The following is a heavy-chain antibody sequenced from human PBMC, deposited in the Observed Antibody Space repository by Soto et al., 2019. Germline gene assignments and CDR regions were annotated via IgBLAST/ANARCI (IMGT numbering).Heavy chain of an antibody. CDR1: GGSISSYY. CDR2: IYYSGST. Sequence: PSETLSLTCTVSGGSISSYYWSWIRQPPGKGLEWIGYIYYSGSTNYNPSLKSRVTISVDRSKNQFSLKLSSVTAADTAVYYCARVRDILTGYYKGPNDAFDIWGQGTMVTVSS. D-gene: IGHD3-9*01. V-gene: IGHV4-59*12. J-gene: IGHJ3*02. CDR3: ARVRDILTGYYKGPNDAFDI.